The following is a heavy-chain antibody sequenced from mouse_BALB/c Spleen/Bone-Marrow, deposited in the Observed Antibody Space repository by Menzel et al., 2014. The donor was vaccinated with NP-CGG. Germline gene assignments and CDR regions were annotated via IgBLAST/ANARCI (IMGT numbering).Heavy chain of an antibody. CDR1: GFTFSDYG. CDR3: TRALAYNSSFDY. D-gene: IGHD2-5*01. CDR2: ISNLAYGI. V-gene: IGHV5-15*02. Sequence: DAMLAESGGGLVQPGGSRKLSCAASGFTFSDYGMAWVRQAPGKGPEWVAFISNLAYGIYYTDTVTGRFTISRENAKNTLYLEMSSLRSEDTAMYYCTRALAYNSSFDYWGQGTTLTVSS. J-gene: IGHJ2*01.